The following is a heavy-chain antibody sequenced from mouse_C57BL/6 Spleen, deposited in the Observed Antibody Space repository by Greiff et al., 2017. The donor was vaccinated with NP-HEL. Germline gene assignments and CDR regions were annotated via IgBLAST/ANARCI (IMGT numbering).Heavy chain of an antibody. CDR2: IHPNSGST. Sequence: VQLQQPGAELVKPGASVKLSCKASGYTFTSYWMHWVKQRPGQGLEWIGMIHPNSGSTNYNEKFKSKATLTVDKSSSTAYMQLSSLTSEDSAVYYCARNWDEGDWFAYWGQGTLVTVSA. CDR3: ARNWDEGDWFAY. V-gene: IGHV1-64*01. J-gene: IGHJ3*01. D-gene: IGHD4-1*01. CDR1: GYTFTSYW.